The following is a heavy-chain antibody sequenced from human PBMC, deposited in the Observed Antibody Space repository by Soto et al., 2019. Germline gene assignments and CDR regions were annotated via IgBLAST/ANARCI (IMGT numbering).Heavy chain of an antibody. D-gene: IGHD4-17*01. Sequence: SETLSLTCAVSGGSISSGGYSWSWIRQPPGKGLEWIGYIYHSGSTYYNPSLRSRVTISVDRSKNQFSLKLSSVTAADTAVYYCASGLVTTLHYWGQGTLVTVSS. CDR2: IYHSGST. CDR3: ASGLVTTLHY. V-gene: IGHV4-30-2*01. CDR1: GGSISSGGYS. J-gene: IGHJ4*02.